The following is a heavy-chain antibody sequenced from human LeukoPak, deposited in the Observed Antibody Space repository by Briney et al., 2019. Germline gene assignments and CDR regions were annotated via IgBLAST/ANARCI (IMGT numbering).Heavy chain of an antibody. V-gene: IGHV4-59*01. CDR2: IYYSGST. J-gene: IGHJ5*02. CDR3: ARGWHYYDSSGYYYSGGLGFDP. Sequence: PSXTLSLTCTVSGGSISSYYWSWIRQPPGKGLEWIGYIYYSGSTNYNPSLKSRVTISVDTSKNQFSLKLSSVTAADTAVYYCARGWHYYDSSGYYYSGGLGFDPWGQGTLVTVSS. D-gene: IGHD3-22*01. CDR1: GGSISSYY.